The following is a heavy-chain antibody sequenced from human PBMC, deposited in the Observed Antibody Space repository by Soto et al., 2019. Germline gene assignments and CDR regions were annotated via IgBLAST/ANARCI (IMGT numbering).Heavy chain of an antibody. CDR1: GGSISSYY. CDR3: AREPVDGEPFDF. Sequence: PSETMSLTCTVSGGSISSYYWSWIRQPPGKGLEWIGYIYYSGSTNYNPSLKSRVTISVDTSKNQFSLKLSSVTAADTAVYYCAREPVDGEPFDFWGQGTLVPVSS. V-gene: IGHV4-59*01. CDR2: IYYSGST. D-gene: IGHD3-10*01. J-gene: IGHJ4*02.